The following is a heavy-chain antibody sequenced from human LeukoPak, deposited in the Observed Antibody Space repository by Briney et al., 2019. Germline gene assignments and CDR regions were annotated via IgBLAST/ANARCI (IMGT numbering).Heavy chain of an antibody. CDR1: GYTFTGYY. CDR3: ARGDRIAAEGTRAWFYYYYTEV. CDR2: INPNSGGT. Sequence: ASVKVSCKASGYTFTGYYMHWVRQAPGQGLEGMGWINPNSGGTNYAQKFQGRVTMTRDTSISTAYMELSRLRSDDTAVYYCARGDRIAAEGTRAWFYYYYTEVWGKGTPVTVSS. J-gene: IGHJ6*03. D-gene: IGHD6-13*01. V-gene: IGHV1-2*02.